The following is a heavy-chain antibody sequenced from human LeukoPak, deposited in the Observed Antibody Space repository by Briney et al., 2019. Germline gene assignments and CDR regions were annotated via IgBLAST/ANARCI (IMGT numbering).Heavy chain of an antibody. Sequence: GGSLRLSCAASGFTFSSYAMHWVRQALGKGLEWVAVMSYDGVNKYYADSVKGRFTISRDNSKNTLYLQMNSLRAEDTAVYYCAKTKGYSYGYYFDYWGQGTLVTVPS. J-gene: IGHJ4*02. CDR3: AKTKGYSYGYYFDY. CDR1: GFTFSSYA. V-gene: IGHV3-30*18. D-gene: IGHD5-18*01. CDR2: MSYDGVNK.